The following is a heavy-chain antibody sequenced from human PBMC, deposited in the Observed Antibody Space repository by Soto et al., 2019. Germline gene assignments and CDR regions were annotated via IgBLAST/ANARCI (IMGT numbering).Heavy chain of an antibody. CDR3: AKSLDINWKNWFDP. CDR2: ISGSDGRT. CDR1: GFTFSSSA. J-gene: IGHJ5*02. V-gene: IGHV3-23*01. Sequence: GGSLRLSCAASGFTFSSSAMNWVRQAPGKGLEWVSVISGSDGRTYYADSVKGRFTISRDNSKNTLYLDINSLRAEDTAVYYCAKSLDINWKNWFDPWGQGTLVTVSS. D-gene: IGHD1-1*01.